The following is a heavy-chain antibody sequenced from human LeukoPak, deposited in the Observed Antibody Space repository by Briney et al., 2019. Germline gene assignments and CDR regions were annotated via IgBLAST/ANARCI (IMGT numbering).Heavy chain of an antibody. Sequence: ASVKVSCKASGGTFSSYAISWVRQAPGQGLEWMGGIIPIFGTANYAQKFQGRVTITADESTSTAYMELSSLRSEDTAVYYCATGFWSGRHSGRVRYWGQGTLVTVSS. V-gene: IGHV1-69*13. CDR3: ATGFWSGRHSGRVRY. D-gene: IGHD3-3*01. CDR2: IIPIFGTA. CDR1: GGTFSSYA. J-gene: IGHJ4*02.